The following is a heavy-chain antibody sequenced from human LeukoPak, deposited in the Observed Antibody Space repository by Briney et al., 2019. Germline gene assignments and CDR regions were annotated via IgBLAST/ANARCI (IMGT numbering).Heavy chain of an antibody. Sequence: PGGSLRLSCAASAFTFSDYSINWVRQAPGKGLEWVSYISGRSSTIYYADSVKGRFTISRDNAKSSMYLQMNSLRAEDTAVYYCARDRLKSGSYYFDYWGQGTLVTVPS. CDR3: ARDRLKSGSYYFDY. CDR1: AFTFSDYS. J-gene: IGHJ4*02. D-gene: IGHD1-26*01. V-gene: IGHV3-48*01. CDR2: ISGRSSTI.